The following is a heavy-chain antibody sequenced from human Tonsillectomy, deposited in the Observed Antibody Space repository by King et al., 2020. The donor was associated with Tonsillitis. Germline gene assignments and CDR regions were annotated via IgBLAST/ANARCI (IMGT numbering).Heavy chain of an antibody. CDR3: ARIKGYSGYIAPLDY. Sequence: VQLQESGPGLVKPSETLSLTCTVSGYSISSGYYWGWIRQPPGKGLEWIGHIYHSGSTYYNPSLKSRVTISVDTSKNPFSLKLSSVTAADTAVYYCARIKGYSGYIAPLDYWGQGTLVTVSS. D-gene: IGHD5-12*01. J-gene: IGHJ4*02. V-gene: IGHV4-38-2*02. CDR1: GYSISSGYY. CDR2: IYHSGST.